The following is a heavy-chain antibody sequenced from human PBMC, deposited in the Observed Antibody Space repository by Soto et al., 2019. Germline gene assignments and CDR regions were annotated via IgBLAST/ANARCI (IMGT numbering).Heavy chain of an antibody. Sequence: EVQLLESGGGLVQPGGSLRLSCAASGFTFSSYAMSWVRQAPGKGLEWVSAISGSGGSTYYADSVKGRFTISRDNSKNTLYLQMNSLRAEDTAVYYCAKLADIITSQNIVPYFDYWGQGTLVTVSS. D-gene: IGHD5-12*01. J-gene: IGHJ4*02. CDR3: AKLADIITSQNIVPYFDY. CDR2: ISGSGGST. CDR1: GFTFSSYA. V-gene: IGHV3-23*01.